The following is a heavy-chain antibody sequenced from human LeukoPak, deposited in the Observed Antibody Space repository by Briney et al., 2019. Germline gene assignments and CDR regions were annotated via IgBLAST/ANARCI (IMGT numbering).Heavy chain of an antibody. J-gene: IGHJ4*02. CDR2: ISSSGSTI. V-gene: IGHV3-11*04. D-gene: IGHD6-19*01. Sequence: GGSLRLXCAASGFTFSDYYMSWIRQAPGKGLEWVSYISSSGSTIYYADSVKGRFTISRDNAKNSLYLQMNSLRAEDTAVYYCAGRTAVAVNFDYWGQGTLVTVS. CDR1: GFTFSDYY. CDR3: AGRTAVAVNFDY.